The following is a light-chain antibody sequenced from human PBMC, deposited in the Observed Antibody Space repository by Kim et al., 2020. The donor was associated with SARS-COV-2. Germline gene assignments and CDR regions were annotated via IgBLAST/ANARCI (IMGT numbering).Light chain of an antibody. CDR2: GAS. Sequence: ETLMTQSPVTPSVSPGETATLSCRASQSLSSNLAWYQQKPGQAPRLLIYGASTRATGVPARFSGSGSATDFTLTISSLQPEDFAVYYCQQYNNWPPYTFGQGTKLEI. CDR1: QSLSSN. J-gene: IGKJ2*01. CDR3: QQYNNWPPYT. V-gene: IGKV3-15*01.